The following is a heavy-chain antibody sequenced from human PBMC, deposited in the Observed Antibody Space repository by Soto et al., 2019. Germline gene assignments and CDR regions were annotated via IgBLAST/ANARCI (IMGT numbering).Heavy chain of an antibody. Sequence: QVQLQESGPGLVKPSQTLSLTCTVSGGSISSDGYYWSWIRQHPGKGLEWIGYIFYSGSTYYNPSLKSRLIMSVDTSKNQFSLKLSSVTAADTAVYYCARAGRHGYNSDAFDMWGQGTMVTVSS. D-gene: IGHD1-1*01. CDR1: GGSISSDGYY. CDR2: IFYSGST. V-gene: IGHV4-31*03. CDR3: ARAGRHGYNSDAFDM. J-gene: IGHJ3*02.